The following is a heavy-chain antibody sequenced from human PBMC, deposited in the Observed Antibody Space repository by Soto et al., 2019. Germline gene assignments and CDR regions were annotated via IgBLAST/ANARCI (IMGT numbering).Heavy chain of an antibody. CDR1: GGTFSSYT. CDR3: ARDWGMYSSSWPSYYYYYGMDV. D-gene: IGHD6-13*01. V-gene: IGHV1-2*04. CDR2: INPNSGGT. J-gene: IGHJ6*02. Sequence: GASVKVSCKASGGTFSSYTISWVRQAPGQGLEWMGWINPNSGGTNYAQKFQGWVTMTRDTSISTAYMELSRLRSDDTAVYYCARDWGMYSSSWPSYYYYYGMDVWGQGTTVTVSS.